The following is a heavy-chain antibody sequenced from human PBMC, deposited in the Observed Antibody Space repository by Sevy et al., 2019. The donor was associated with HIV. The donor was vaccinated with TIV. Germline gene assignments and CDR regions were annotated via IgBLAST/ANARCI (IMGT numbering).Heavy chain of an antibody. V-gene: IGHV3-48*03. D-gene: IGHD4-17*01. J-gene: IGHJ4*01. CDR1: GFSFSSYE. Sequence: GGYLRLSCAASGFSFSSYEMNWVRQAPGKGLEWVSYISNSGTTISYADSVRGRFTISRDNARNLLCLQMNSLRAEDTAVYFCARDLPPSTTTVPHFDCWGHGTLVTVSS. CDR3: ARDLPPSTTTVPHFDC. CDR2: ISNSGTTI.